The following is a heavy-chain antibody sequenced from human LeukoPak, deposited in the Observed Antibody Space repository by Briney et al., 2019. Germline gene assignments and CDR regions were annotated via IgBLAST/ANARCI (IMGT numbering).Heavy chain of an antibody. J-gene: IGHJ4*02. V-gene: IGHV4-61*02. Sequence: SETLSLTCTVSGVSIANTFYYWNWLRQPAGKGLEWIGRIYTTGSTDYNPSLKSRVTISLDTARNQFSLRLSSVTAADTAVYYCARRQDGHDYWGQGTLVTVSS. CDR3: ARRQDGHDY. CDR1: GVSIANTFYY. CDR2: IYTTGST.